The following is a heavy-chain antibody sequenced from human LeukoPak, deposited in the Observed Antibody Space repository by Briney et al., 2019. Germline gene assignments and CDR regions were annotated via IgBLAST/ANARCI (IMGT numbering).Heavy chain of an antibody. J-gene: IGHJ5*02. CDR2: IRGDGGEQ. V-gene: IGHV3-7*01. CDR3: ARARLAASGTPPVA. CDR1: GFTFRSYW. D-gene: IGHD6-13*01. Sequence: PGGSLRLSCAASGFTFRSYWMTWVRQAPGRGLEWVANIRGDGGEQFYVDSVKGRFTVSRDNAKTSLYLQMSSLRAEDTAVYYCARARLAASGTPPVAWGQGTLVTVSS.